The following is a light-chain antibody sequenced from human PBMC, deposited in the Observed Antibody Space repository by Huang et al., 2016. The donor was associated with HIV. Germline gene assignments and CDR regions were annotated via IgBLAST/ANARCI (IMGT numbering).Light chain of an antibody. J-gene: IGKJ5*01. V-gene: IGKV3-15*01. Sequence: EIVMTQSPVTLSVSPGERATLSCRASQSVSSNLAWYQQKPGQAPRLLIYGASTRATGVPARFSGSGSGTEFTLTSSSLQSEDFALYYCQQYNNWPPITFGQGTRLEIK. CDR3: QQYNNWPPIT. CDR2: GAS. CDR1: QSVSSN.